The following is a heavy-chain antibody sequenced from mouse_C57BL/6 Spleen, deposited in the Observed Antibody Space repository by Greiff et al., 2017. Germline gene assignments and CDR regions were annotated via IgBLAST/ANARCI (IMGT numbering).Heavy chain of an antibody. CDR1: GYTFTSYW. CDR3: ARSTITTVVGPLGY. J-gene: IGHJ2*01. CDR2: INPSNGGT. V-gene: IGHV1-53*01. D-gene: IGHD1-1*01. Sequence: QVQLQQSGTELVKPGASVKLSCKASGYTFTSYWMHWVKQRPGQGLEWIGNINPSNGGTNYNEKFKSKATLTVDKSSSTAYMQLSSLTSEDSAVYYGARSTITTVVGPLGYWGQGTTLTVSS.